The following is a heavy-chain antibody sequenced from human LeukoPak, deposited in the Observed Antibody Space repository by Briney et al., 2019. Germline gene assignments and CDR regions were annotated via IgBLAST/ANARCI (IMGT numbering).Heavy chain of an antibody. J-gene: IGHJ4*02. Sequence: GGSLRLSCAASGFTFDDYAMHWVRQAPGKGLEWVSGISWNSGSIGYADSVKGRFTISRDNAKNSLYLQMNSLRAEDTALYYCAKSHSSSWYAGVDYWGQGTLVTVSS. V-gene: IGHV3-9*01. D-gene: IGHD6-13*01. CDR3: AKSHSSSWYAGVDY. CDR1: GFTFDDYA. CDR2: ISWNSGSI.